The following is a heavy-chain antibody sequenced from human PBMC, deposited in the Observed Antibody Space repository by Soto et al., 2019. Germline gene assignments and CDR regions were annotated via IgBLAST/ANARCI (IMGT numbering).Heavy chain of an antibody. CDR2: IYYSGST. CDR3: ARLPMTTVTSFDY. V-gene: IGHV4-39*01. D-gene: IGHD4-17*01. J-gene: IGHJ4*02. CDR1: GGSISSSSYY. Sequence: QLQLQESGPGLVKPSETLSLTCTVSGGSISSSSYYWGWIRQPPGKGLEWIGSIYYSGSTYYNPSLKTRLTKSVDTSKNQYSLKLSSVTAADTAVYYCARLPMTTVTSFDYWGQGTLVTVSS.